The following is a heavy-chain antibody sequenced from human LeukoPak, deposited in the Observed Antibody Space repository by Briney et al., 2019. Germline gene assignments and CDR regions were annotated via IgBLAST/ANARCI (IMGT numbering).Heavy chain of an antibody. D-gene: IGHD5-18*01. V-gene: IGHV4-34*01. CDR2: INHSGST. J-gene: IGHJ4*02. CDR3: ARTTWIQLYYFDY. Sequence: PSETLSLTCAVYGGSFSGYYWSWIRQPPGKGLEWIGEINHSGSTYYNPSLKSRVTISVDTSKNQFSLKLSSVTAADTAVYYCARTTWIQLYYFDYWGQGTLVTVSS. CDR1: GGSFSGYY.